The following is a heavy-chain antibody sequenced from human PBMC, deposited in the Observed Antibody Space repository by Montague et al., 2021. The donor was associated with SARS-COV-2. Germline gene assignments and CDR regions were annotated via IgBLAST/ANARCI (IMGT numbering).Heavy chain of an antibody. Sequence: SESLSLTHNVSGGSISSSTYYWGWIRQPPGKGLEWIGNLYNGGTTYYSPSLKSRVTISVDTSKNHFSLNMASVTAADTAVYYCARTSKLRGSSSGNYYYHAMDVWGQGTTVTVSS. V-gene: IGHV4-39*02. J-gene: IGHJ6*02. CDR3: ARTSKLRGSSSGNYYYHAMDV. CDR1: GGSISSSTYY. CDR2: LYNGGTT. D-gene: IGHD3-10*01.